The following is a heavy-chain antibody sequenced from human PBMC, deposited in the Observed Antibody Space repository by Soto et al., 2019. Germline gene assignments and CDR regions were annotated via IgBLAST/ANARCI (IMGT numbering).Heavy chain of an antibody. CDR2: ISYDGSNK. D-gene: IGHD5-12*01. J-gene: IGHJ4*02. CDR1: GFTFISYA. Sequence: GGSLRLSCAASGFTFISYAMHWVRQAPGKGLEWVAVISYDGSNKYYADSVKGRFTISRDNSKNTLYLQMNSLRAEDTAVYYCARDYGSGGYDFLDYWGQGTLVTVSS. CDR3: ARDYGSGGYDFLDY. V-gene: IGHV3-30-3*01.